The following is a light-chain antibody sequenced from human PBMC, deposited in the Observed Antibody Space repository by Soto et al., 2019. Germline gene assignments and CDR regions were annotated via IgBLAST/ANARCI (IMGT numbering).Light chain of an antibody. Sequence: DIQMTQSPSPLSASVGDRVTITCRASQSISSWFAWYQQKPGKAPKLLIYKASSLESGVPSRFSGSGSGTEFTLTISSLQPDDFATYYCQQYNSYSYTFGQGTKLEIK. V-gene: IGKV1-5*03. CDR1: QSISSW. J-gene: IGKJ2*01. CDR2: KAS. CDR3: QQYNSYSYT.